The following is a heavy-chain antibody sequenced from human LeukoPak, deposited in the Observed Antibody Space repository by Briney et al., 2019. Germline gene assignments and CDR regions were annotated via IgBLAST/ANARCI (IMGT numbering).Heavy chain of an antibody. V-gene: IGHV3-7*01. CDR1: GFTFSSYW. D-gene: IGHD3-10*01. Sequence: GGSLRLSCAASGFTFSSYWMSWVRQAPGKGLEWVANIKQDGREKYYVDSVKGRFTISRDKAKNSLYLQMNSLRAEDTAVYYCAREKVWFGELNYYYYYGMDVWGQGTTATVSS. CDR3: AREKVWFGELNYYYYYGMDV. CDR2: IKQDGREK. J-gene: IGHJ6*02.